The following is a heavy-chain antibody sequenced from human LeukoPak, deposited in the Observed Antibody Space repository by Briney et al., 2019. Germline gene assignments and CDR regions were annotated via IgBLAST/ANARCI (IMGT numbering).Heavy chain of an antibody. CDR2: MNPNSGNT. J-gene: IGHJ5*02. CDR3: ARVGLLYSSSPSNWLDP. D-gene: IGHD6-6*01. V-gene: IGHV1-8*01. Sequence: ASVKVSCKASGYTFTSYDINWVRQATGQVLEWMGWMNPNSGNTGYAQKFQGRVTMTRNTSISTAYMELSSLRSEDTAVYYCARVGLLYSSSPSNWLDPWGQGTLVTVSS. CDR1: GYTFTSYD.